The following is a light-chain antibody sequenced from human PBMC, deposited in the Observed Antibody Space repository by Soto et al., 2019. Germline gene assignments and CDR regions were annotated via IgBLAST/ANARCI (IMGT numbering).Light chain of an antibody. CDR3: QQYGSAPTWT. CDR1: QGVTGNY. Sequence: EIVLTQSPGTLSLFPGERATLSCRASQGVTGNYLAWYQQKPGQAPRLLIYGASSRATGIPDRFSGSGSGTDFTLTISRLEPEDFTLYYCQQYGSAPTWTFGQGTKVEIK. CDR2: GAS. V-gene: IGKV3-20*01. J-gene: IGKJ1*01.